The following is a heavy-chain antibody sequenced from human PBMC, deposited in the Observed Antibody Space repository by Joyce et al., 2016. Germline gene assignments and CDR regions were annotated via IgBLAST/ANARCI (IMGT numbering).Heavy chain of an antibody. J-gene: IGHJ6*02. CDR2: IRETSYYK. D-gene: IGHD3-16*01. CDR3: ARGGISYYYAMDV. Sequence: QLVESGGGVVKPGGSLRLSCEASGSTFSTSSMSWFRQVPGKGLEWVAAIRETSYYKFHAETVRGRFTVSRDNAKKTLYLQMNSLRAEDSAVFYCARGGISYYYAMDVWGQGTTVTVSS. V-gene: IGHV3-21*01. CDR1: GSTFSTSS.